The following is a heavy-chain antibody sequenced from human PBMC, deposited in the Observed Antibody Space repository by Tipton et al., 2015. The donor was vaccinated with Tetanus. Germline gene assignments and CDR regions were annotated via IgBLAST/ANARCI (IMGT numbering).Heavy chain of an antibody. CDR2: ISFDGSDK. Sequence: SLRLSCAASGFNFSKYGMNWVRQAPGKGLEWVALISFDGSDKNYADSAKGRFTISRDNSKNTLDLEMNSLRVEDTAVYFCAKVKYAYCGGGCYLGMDVWGQGATVSVSS. CDR3: AKVKYAYCGGGCYLGMDV. V-gene: IGHV3-30*18. CDR1: GFNFSKYG. D-gene: IGHD2-21*02. J-gene: IGHJ6*02.